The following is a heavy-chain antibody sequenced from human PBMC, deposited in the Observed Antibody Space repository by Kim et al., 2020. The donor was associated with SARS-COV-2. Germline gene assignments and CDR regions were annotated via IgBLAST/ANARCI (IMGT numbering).Heavy chain of an antibody. CDR3: SRQGCNFEGDWYFVL. CDR1: GGSISSYY. D-gene: IGHD3-16*01. V-gene: IGHV4-59*08. Sequence: SETLSLTCTVSGGSISSYYWSWIRQPPGKGLEWVGYIYYSGSTNYNPSLKSRVTISVDTSKNQFSLTLSSVTAADTAVYYCSRQGCNFEGDWYFVLSGRG. J-gene: IGHJ2*01. CDR2: IYYSGST.